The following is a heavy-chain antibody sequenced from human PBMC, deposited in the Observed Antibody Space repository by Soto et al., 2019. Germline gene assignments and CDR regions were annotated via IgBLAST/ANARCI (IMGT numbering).Heavy chain of an antibody. CDR3: AGDLLDSITMIVVVITLPDY. CDR1: GFTFSSYA. Sequence: GGSLRLSCAASGFTFSSYAMHWVRQAPGKGLEWVAVISYDGSNKYYADSVKGRFTISRDNSKNTLYLQMNSLRAEDTAVYYCAGDLLDSITMIVVVITLPDYWGQGTLVTVSS. V-gene: IGHV3-30-3*01. CDR2: ISYDGSNK. D-gene: IGHD3-22*01. J-gene: IGHJ4*02.